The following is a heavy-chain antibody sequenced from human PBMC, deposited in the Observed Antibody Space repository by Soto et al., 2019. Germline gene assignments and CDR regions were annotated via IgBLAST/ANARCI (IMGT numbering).Heavy chain of an antibody. CDR1: GFTFSDYY. J-gene: IGHJ3*02. V-gene: IGHV3-11*01. Sequence: QVQLVESGGGLVKPGGSLRLSCAASGFTFSDYYMSWIRQAPGKGLEWVSYISSSGSTIYYADSVKGRFTISRDNAKNSLYLQMNSLRAEDTAVYYCARAGPDSMIVVVITHDAFDIWGQGTMVTVSS. D-gene: IGHD3-22*01. CDR3: ARAGPDSMIVVVITHDAFDI. CDR2: ISSSGSTI.